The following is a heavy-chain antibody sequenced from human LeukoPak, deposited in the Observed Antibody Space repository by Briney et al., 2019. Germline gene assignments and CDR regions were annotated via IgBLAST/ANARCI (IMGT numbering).Heavy chain of an antibody. CDR2: IYYSGST. CDR3: ASYDKGGFDY. D-gene: IGHD3-22*01. J-gene: IGHJ4*02. V-gene: IGHV4-59*08. Sequence: SETLSLTCTVSGGSISSYYWSWIRQPPGKGLEWIGYIYYSGSTNYNPSLKSRVTISVDTSKNQFSLKLSSVTAADTAVYYYASYDKGGFDYWGQGTLVTVSS. CDR1: GGSISSYY.